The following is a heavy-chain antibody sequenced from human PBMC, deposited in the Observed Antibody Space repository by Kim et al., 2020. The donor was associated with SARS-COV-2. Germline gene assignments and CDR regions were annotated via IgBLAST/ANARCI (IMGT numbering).Heavy chain of an antibody. D-gene: IGHD3-3*01. CDR2: IYYSGST. CDR1: GGSVRSGRYF. Sequence: SETLSLTGTVSGGSVRSGRYFWSWIRQPPGKGLEWIGYIYYSGSTNYNPSLKSRVTMSVDTSKNQLSLKVRSVTAADTAVYYCARAPNDFWSGYPYYYDYWGQGTLVTVSS. CDR3: ARAPNDFWSGYPYYYDY. J-gene: IGHJ4*02. V-gene: IGHV4-61*01.